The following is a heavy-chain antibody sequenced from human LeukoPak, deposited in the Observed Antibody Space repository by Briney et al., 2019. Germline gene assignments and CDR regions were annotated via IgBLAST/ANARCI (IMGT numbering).Heavy chain of an antibody. J-gene: IGHJ4*02. CDR2: MYSSGST. CDR1: GGSIIISSYY. D-gene: IGHD5-12*01. Sequence: PSETLSLTCTVSGGSIIISSYYWGWIRQPPGKGLEWIGSMYSSGSTYYNPSLKSRVIISVDTSKNQFSLKPSSVTAADTAVYYCARSGSGYLRYYFDYWGQGTLVTVSS. V-gene: IGHV4-39*07. CDR3: ARSGSGYLRYYFDY.